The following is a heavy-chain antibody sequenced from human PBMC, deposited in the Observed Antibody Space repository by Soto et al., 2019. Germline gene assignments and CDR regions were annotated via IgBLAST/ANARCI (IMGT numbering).Heavy chain of an antibody. V-gene: IGHV4-4*02. CDR2: IYHGGTT. J-gene: IGHJ4*02. CDR3: ARQRCYYVDY. CDR1: GGSIRSGNW. D-gene: IGHD2-21*01. Sequence: QVQLQESGPGLVEPSGTLSLTCAVSGGSIRSGNWWRWVRQPPGKGLEWIGEIYHGGTTNYNPSLNSRVTTSVDKSKNPFSLKLTSVTAADTAVYYCARQRCYYVDYWGQGALVTVSS.